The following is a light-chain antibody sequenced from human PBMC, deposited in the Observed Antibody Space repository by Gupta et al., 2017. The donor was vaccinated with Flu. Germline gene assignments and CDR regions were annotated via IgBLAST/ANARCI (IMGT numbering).Light chain of an antibody. CDR1: QTISSY. CDR2: AAA. Sequence: IQLTQFTSSLSAAVGDRCTITCRSSQTISSYLRWYQQKPGEAPKFLIYAAARWQRGVTSSFSGRGCGKDFSLTISGRQPEDFSPYYCQQNYSYTPLTFGEGTKVEVK. V-gene: IGKV1-39*01. J-gene: IGKJ1*01. CDR3: QQNYSYTPLT.